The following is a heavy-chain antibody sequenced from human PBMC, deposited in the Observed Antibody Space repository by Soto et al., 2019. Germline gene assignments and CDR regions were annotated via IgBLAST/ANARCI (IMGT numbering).Heavy chain of an antibody. J-gene: IGHJ6*03. CDR3: ARDGATVTTYYMDV. CDR2: ISSSSSTI. Sequence: GGSLRLSCAASGFTFSSYSMNWVRQAPGKGLEWVSYISSSSSTIYYADSVKGRFTISRDNAKNSLYLQMNSLRAEDTAVYYCARDGATVTTYYMDVWGKGTTVTVSS. CDR1: GFTFSSYS. V-gene: IGHV3-48*01. D-gene: IGHD4-17*01.